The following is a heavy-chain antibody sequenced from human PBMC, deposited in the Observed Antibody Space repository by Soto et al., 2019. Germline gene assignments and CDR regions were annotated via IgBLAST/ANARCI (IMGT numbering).Heavy chain of an antibody. D-gene: IGHD5-12*01. CDR2: IIPIFGTA. CDR1: GGTFSSYA. V-gene: IGHV1-69*12. J-gene: IGHJ3*02. Sequence: QVQLVESGAEVKKPGSSVKVSCKASGGTFSSYAISWVRQAPGQGLEWMGGIIPIFGTANYAQKFQGRVTITADESTSTAYRELSSLRSEDTAVYYCARVRRAGYNDAFDIWGQGTMVTVSS. CDR3: ARVRRAGYNDAFDI.